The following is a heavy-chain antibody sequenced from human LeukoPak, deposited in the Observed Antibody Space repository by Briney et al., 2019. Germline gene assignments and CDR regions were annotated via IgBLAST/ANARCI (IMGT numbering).Heavy chain of an antibody. Sequence: ASVKVSCKASGSTFTSYGISWVRQAPGQGLEWMGWISTYNGNTNYAQKLKGRVTMTTDTSTSTAYMELRSLRSDDAAVYYCARSMSPDAFDNWGQGTMVTVSS. CDR1: GSTFTSYG. J-gene: IGHJ3*02. CDR2: ISTYNGNT. V-gene: IGHV1-18*01. CDR3: ARSMSPDAFDN.